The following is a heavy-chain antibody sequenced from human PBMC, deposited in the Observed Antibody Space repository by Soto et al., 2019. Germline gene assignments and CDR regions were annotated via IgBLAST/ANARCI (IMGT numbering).Heavy chain of an antibody. CDR1: GFTFSNYG. J-gene: IGHJ4*02. D-gene: IGHD5-18*01. CDR2: ISYDGSNK. V-gene: IGHV3-30*18. Sequence: QVQLAESGGGVVQPGRSLRLSCATSGFTFSNYGIHWVRQAPGKGLEWVAVISYDGSNKYYADSVKGRFTISRDNSKNTVYLQINSLRAEDTAVYYCAKEGIELWSAFDYWGQGILVTVSS. CDR3: AKEGIELWSAFDY.